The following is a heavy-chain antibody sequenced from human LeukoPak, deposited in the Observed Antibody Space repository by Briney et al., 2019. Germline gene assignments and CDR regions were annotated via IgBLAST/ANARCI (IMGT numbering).Heavy chain of an antibody. Sequence: SETLSLTCAVSGGSISSGGYSWSRIRQPPGKGLEWIGYIYHSGSTYYNPSLKSRVTISVDRSKNQFSLKLSSVTAADTAVYYCARGGGVDTAMAIDYWGQGTLVTVSS. CDR1: GGSISSGGYS. D-gene: IGHD5-18*01. CDR2: IYHSGST. V-gene: IGHV4-30-2*01. CDR3: ARGGGVDTAMAIDY. J-gene: IGHJ4*02.